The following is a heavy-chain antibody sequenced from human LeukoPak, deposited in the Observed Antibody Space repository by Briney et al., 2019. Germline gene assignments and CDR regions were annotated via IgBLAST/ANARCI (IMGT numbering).Heavy chain of an antibody. CDR1: GGSISSGGYY. J-gene: IGHJ4*02. V-gene: IGHV4-31*03. CDR3: ARDSTGIAAAGFLSY. CDR2: IYYSGST. D-gene: IGHD6-13*01. Sequence: SETLSLTCTVSGGSISSGGYYWSWIRQHPGKGLEWIGYIYYSGSTYYNPSLKSRVTISVDTSKNQFSLKLSSVTAADTAVYYCARDSTGIAAAGFLSYWGQGTLVTVSS.